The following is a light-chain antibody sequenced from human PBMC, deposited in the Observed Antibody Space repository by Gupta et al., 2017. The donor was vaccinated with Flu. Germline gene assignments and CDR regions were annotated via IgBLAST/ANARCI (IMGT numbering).Light chain of an antibody. J-gene: IGKJ4*01. V-gene: IGKV3-11*01. CDR3: HQRANWPYT. CDR1: RSGGSS. Sequence: GERATLCWRASRSGGSSLAWYQQKPGQAPRLLIYDASNRAPGVPPRFSGGGSGTDFTLTISSLEPEDFAVYYCHQRANWPYTFGRGTTVEIK. CDR2: DAS.